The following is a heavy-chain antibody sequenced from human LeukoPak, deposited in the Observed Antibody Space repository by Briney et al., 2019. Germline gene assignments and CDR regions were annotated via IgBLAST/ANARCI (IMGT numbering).Heavy chain of an antibody. J-gene: IGHJ3*02. V-gene: IGHV4-30-4*08. CDR2: IYYSGST. CDR3: ARDLISEVIVVVGDAFDI. D-gene: IGHD3-22*01. Sequence: SETLSLTCTVSGGSISCGDYYWSWIRQPPGKGLEWIVYIYYSGSTYYNPSLKSRVTISVDTSKNQFSLKLSSVTAADTAVYYCARDLISEVIVVVGDAFDIWGQGTLVTVSS. CDR1: GGSISCGDYY.